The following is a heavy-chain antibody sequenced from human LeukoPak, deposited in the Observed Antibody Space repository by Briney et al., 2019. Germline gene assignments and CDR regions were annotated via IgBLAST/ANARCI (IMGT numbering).Heavy chain of an antibody. D-gene: IGHD2-2*01. J-gene: IGHJ6*03. CDR1: GGSISSGSYY. V-gene: IGHV4-61*02. CDR3: AVYASPRSIWGGYYYYMDV. Sequence: SETLSLTCTVSGGSISSGSYYWSWIRQPAGKGLEWIGRIYTSGSTNYNPSLKSRVTISVDTSKNQFSLKLSSVTAADTAVYYCAVYASPRSIWGGYYYYMDVWGKGTTVTVSS. CDR2: IYTSGST.